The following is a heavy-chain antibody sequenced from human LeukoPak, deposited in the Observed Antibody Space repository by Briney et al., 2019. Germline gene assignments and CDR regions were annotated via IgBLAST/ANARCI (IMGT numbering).Heavy chain of an antibody. Sequence: SVKVSCKASGGTFSSYAINWVRQAPGQGLEWMGDIIPIFGTTNYAQKFQGRVTITADESTSTAYMELSSLRSEDTAVYYCARVSVGWFGELTYFDYWGRGTLVTVSS. CDR2: IIPIFGTT. V-gene: IGHV1-69*13. CDR3: ARVSVGWFGELTYFDY. CDR1: GGTFSSYA. D-gene: IGHD3-10*01. J-gene: IGHJ4*02.